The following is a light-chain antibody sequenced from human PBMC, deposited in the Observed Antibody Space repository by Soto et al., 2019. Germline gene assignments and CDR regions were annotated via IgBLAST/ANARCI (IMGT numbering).Light chain of an antibody. CDR1: QSVSSSY. V-gene: IGKV3-20*01. CDR2: GAS. J-gene: IGKJ5*01. Sequence: EIVLTQSPGTLSLSPGERATLSCRASQSVSSSYLAWYQQKPGQAPRLLIYGASSRATGIPDRLSGSGSGTDFSFTISRLEPEDCAVYYCQEYGSSRITFGQGTRLEIK. CDR3: QEYGSSRIT.